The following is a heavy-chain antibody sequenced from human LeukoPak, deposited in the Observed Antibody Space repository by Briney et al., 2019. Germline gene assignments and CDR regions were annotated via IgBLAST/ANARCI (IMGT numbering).Heavy chain of an antibody. CDR2: ISGRTGGT. D-gene: IGHD5-12*01. Sequence: GGALRLSCAASGFTFNTNAMSWVRQAPGKGLEWVSAISGRTGGTYYADSVKGRFTISRDNSKSTLYLQMDSLRAEDTAVYYCAKCGNSGCHLIDYWGQGTLVTVSS. V-gene: IGHV3-23*01. CDR1: GFTFNTNA. J-gene: IGHJ4*02. CDR3: AKCGNSGCHLIDY.